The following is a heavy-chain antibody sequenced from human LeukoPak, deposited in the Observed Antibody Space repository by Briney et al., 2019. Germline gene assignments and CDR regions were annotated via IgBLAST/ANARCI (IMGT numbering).Heavy chain of an antibody. CDR1: GYTFTSYG. J-gene: IGHJ4*02. CDR2: IIPIFGTA. CDR3: ARGGKYSSGYYGDY. D-gene: IGHD3-22*01. Sequence: GASVKVSCKASGYTFTSYGISWVRQAPGQGLEWMGGIIPIFGTANYAQKFQGRVTITADESTSTAYMELSSLRSEDTAVYYCARGGKYSSGYYGDYWGQGTLVTVSS. V-gene: IGHV1-69*13.